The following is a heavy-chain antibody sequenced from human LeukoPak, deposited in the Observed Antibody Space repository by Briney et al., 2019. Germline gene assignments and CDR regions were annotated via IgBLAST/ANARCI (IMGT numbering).Heavy chain of an antibody. CDR2: ISYDGSSK. V-gene: IGHV3-30*18. CDR3: AKFGAYDSSGMATYFDY. Sequence: PGGSLRLSCAASGFTFSSYGMHWVRQAPGKGLEWVAVISYDGSSKYYADSVKGRFTISRDNSKNTLYLQMNSLRAEDTAVYYCAKFGAYDSSGMATYFDYWGQGTLVTVSS. CDR1: GFTFSSYG. D-gene: IGHD3-22*01. J-gene: IGHJ4*02.